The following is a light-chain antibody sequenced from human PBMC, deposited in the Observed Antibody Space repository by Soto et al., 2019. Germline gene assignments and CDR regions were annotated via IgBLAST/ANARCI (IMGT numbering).Light chain of an antibody. CDR3: QQYHYWPYT. CDR2: STS. J-gene: IGKJ2*01. Sequence: VLTQSPATLSVSPGERVTLSCRASQSVSSLLAWYQQKPGQAPRLLIYSTSTRATGIPARFSGSGSGTEFTLTISSLQSEDCAIYYCQQYHYWPYTFGQGTNLEIK. CDR1: QSVSSL. V-gene: IGKV3-15*01.